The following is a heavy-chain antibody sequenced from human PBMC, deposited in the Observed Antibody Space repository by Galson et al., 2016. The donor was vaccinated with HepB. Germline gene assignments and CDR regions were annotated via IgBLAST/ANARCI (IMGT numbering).Heavy chain of an antibody. CDR1: GFTFRGYA. V-gene: IGHV3-23*01. CDR2: ISGSGGST. D-gene: IGHD6-6*01. J-gene: IGHJ6*02. Sequence: SLRLSCAASGFTFRGYAMSWVRQAPGKGLEWVSAISGSGGSTYYADSVRGRFTFSRDNSENTLYLQMNSLRAEDTAVYYCAKADRPYYYYGMDVWGQGTTVTVSS. CDR3: AKADRPYYYYGMDV.